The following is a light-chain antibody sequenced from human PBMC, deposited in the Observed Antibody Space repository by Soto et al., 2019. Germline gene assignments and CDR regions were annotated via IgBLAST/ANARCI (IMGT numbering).Light chain of an antibody. CDR2: GAS. J-gene: IGKJ4*01. V-gene: IGKV3-15*01. Sequence: VMTQSPATLSVSPGERATLSCRASQSVSSNLGWYQKKPGQAPRLLIYGASTRATGIPARFSGSGSGTEFTLTISNLQSEDFAVYHCQQYNTWHLTFGGGTKVEIK. CDR1: QSVSSN. CDR3: QQYNTWHLT.